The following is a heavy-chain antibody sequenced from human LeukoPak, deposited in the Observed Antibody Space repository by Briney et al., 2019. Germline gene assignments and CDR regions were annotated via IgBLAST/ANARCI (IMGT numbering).Heavy chain of an antibody. CDR3: ARDRSTLNIAVAGTGGY. J-gene: IGHJ4*02. D-gene: IGHD6-19*01. CDR2: ISAYNGNT. V-gene: IGHV1-18*01. CDR1: GYTFTSYG. Sequence: AASVKVSCKASGYTFTSYGISWLRQAPGQGLEWMGWISAYNGNTNYAQKLQGRVTMTTDTSTSTAYMELRSLRSDDTAVYYCARDRSTLNIAVAGTGGYRGQGTLVTVSS.